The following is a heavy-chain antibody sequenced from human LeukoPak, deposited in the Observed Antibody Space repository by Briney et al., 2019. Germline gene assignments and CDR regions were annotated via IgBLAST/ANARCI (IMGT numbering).Heavy chain of an antibody. CDR2: IWYDGSNK. V-gene: IGHV3-33*01. CDR1: GFTFSSYG. J-gene: IGHJ4*02. D-gene: IGHD3-10*01. CDR3: ARDLYHGSDE. Sequence: GGSLRLSCAASGFTFSSYGMHWVRQAPGKGLEWVAVIWYDGSNKYYADSVKGRFTISRDNAKNTLYLQMNTLRVEDAAVYYCARDLYHGSDEWGQGTLVTVSS.